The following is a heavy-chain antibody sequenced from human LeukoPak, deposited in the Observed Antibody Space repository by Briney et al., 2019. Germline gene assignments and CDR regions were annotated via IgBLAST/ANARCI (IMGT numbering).Heavy chain of an antibody. CDR1: GFTFDHYG. V-gene: IGHV3-20*04. J-gene: IGHJ4*02. CDR3: ARDYFGGPSALDY. CDR2: IYWNGGST. D-gene: IGHD3-10*01. Sequence: PGGSLRLSCAASGFTFDHYGMSWVRPAPGKGLEWVSGIYWNGGSTGYADSVKGRFTISRDNAKKSLYLQMNSLRAEDTALYYCARDYFGGPSALDYWCQGTLVIVSA.